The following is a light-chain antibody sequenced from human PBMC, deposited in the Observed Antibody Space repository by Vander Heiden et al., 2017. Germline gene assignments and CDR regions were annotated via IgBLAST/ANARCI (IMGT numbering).Light chain of an antibody. CDR3: AAWDDSLSGRVV. CDR2: RNN. CDR1: SPNIGSNS. Sequence: QSVLTQPHSASGTPGQRVTLSCSGRSPNIGSNSVYWYQQLPGTAPKLLIYRNNQRPSGVHDRVSGSKSGTSASLAIRGLRSEDEADYYCAAWDDSLSGRVVFGGGTKLTVL. J-gene: IGLJ2*01. V-gene: IGLV1-47*01.